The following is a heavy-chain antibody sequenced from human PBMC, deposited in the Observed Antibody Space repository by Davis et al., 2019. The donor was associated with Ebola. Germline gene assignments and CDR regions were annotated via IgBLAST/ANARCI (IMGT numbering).Heavy chain of an antibody. J-gene: IGHJ5*02. CDR3: ARDLVNYYDSSGYKNWFDP. CDR1: GGSISSYY. CDR2: IYYSGST. V-gene: IGHV4-59*01. Sequence: MPSETLSLTCTVSGGSISSYYWSWIRQPPGKGLEWIGYIYYSGSTNYNPPLKSRVTISVDTSKNQFSLKLSSVTAADTAVYYCARDLVNYYDSSGYKNWFDPWGQGTLVTVSS. D-gene: IGHD3-22*01.